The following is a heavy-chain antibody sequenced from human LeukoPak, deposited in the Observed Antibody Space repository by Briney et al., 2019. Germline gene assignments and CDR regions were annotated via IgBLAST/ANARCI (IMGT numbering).Heavy chain of an antibody. CDR3: AKDVWAVRPNYFGY. CDR1: GFTFSNYA. V-gene: IGHV3-23*01. CDR2: ISGSGGST. Sequence: GGSLRLSCVASGFTFSNYAMNWVRQAPGKGLEWVSVISGSGGSTYYADSVKARFTISRDNSKNTLYLQMNSLRAEDTAVYYCAKDVWAVRPNYFGYWGQGTLVTVSS. D-gene: IGHD6-6*01. J-gene: IGHJ4*02.